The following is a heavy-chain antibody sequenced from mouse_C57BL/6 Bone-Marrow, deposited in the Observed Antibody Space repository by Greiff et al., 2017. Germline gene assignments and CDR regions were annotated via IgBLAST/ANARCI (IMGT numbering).Heavy chain of an antibody. CDR2: IDPETGGT. CDR1: GYTFTDYE. V-gene: IGHV1-15*01. CDR3: KIYYGKGDYAMDY. D-gene: IGHD2-1*01. J-gene: IGHJ4*01. Sequence: QVQLQQSGAELVRPGASVTLSCKASGYTFTDYEMHWVKQTPVHGLEWIGAIDPETGGTAYNQKFKGKAILTADKSSSTAYMELRSLTSEDSAVYYCKIYYGKGDYAMDYWGQGTSVTVSS.